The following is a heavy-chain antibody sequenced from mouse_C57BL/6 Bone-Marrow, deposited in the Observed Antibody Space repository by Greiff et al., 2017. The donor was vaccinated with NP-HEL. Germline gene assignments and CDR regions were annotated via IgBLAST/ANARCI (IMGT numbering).Heavy chain of an antibody. CDR2: INPSSGYT. Sequence: QVQLQQSGAELARPGASVKMSCKASGYTFTSYTMHWVKQRPGQGLEWIGYINPSSGYTKYNQKFKDKATLTADKSSSTAYMQLSSLTSEDSAVYYCARSDYYGSSPWFAYWGQGTLVTVCA. CDR3: ARSDYYGSSPWFAY. V-gene: IGHV1-4*01. D-gene: IGHD1-1*01. CDR1: GYTFTSYT. J-gene: IGHJ3*01.